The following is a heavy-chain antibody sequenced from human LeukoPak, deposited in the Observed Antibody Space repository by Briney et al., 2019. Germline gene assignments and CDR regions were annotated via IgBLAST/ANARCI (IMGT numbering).Heavy chain of an antibody. J-gene: IGHJ3*02. V-gene: IGHV4-59*07. CDR2: MYYSGST. D-gene: IGHD3-3*02. CDR3: ARAFPPEFVGWTHAFDI. Sequence: SDTLSLTCTLWGGSIRSYYWRGHRQPPGKGGEGMGYMYYSGSTNYTPSLKSRVTISVDPSTNPFSMKLSSVTAADTAVYYCARAFPPEFVGWTHAFDIWGQGTMVAVSS. CDR1: GGSIRSYY.